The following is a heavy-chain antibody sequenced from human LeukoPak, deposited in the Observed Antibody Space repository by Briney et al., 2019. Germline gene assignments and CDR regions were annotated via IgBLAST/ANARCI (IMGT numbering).Heavy chain of an antibody. Sequence: SETLSLTCTVSGGSISSYYWSWIRQPPGKGLEWIGYIYYSGSTNYNPSLKSRVSISVDTSKNQFSLKLSSVTAADTAVYYCARVERVTTAINRAEYFQHWGQGTLVTVSS. CDR1: GGSISSYY. CDR3: ARVERVTTAINRAEYFQH. CDR2: IYYSGST. D-gene: IGHD4-17*01. J-gene: IGHJ1*01. V-gene: IGHV4-59*01.